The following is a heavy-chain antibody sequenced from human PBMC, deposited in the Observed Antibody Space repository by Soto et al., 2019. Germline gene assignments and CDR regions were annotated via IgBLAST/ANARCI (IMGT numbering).Heavy chain of an antibody. Sequence: ASVNVSCKASGYTFTSYGISWVRQAPGQGLEWMGWISAYNGNTNYAQKLQGRVTMTTDTSTSTAYMELRSLRSDDTDVYYCARSFTIVGVVIIDYYYYGMDVWGQGTTVTVSS. V-gene: IGHV1-18*01. CDR2: ISAYNGNT. D-gene: IGHD3-3*01. CDR1: GYTFTSYG. J-gene: IGHJ6*02. CDR3: ARSFTIVGVVIIDYYYYGMDV.